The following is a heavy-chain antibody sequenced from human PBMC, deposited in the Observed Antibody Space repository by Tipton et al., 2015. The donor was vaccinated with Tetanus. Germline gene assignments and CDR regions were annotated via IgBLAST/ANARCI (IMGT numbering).Heavy chain of an antibody. J-gene: IGHJ4*02. CDR3: AREVPAAGHFDS. D-gene: IGHD2-2*01. CDR1: GGSIRSDNYY. V-gene: IGHV4-61*01. CDR2: ISNSGSS. Sequence: TLSLTCTVSGGSIRSDNYYWNWIRQPPGKGLEWLAYISNSGSSNSNYPLKSRITVSQDTSKNQFSLRLTSVTAADTAVYYCAREVPAAGHFDSWGQGTLVTVSS.